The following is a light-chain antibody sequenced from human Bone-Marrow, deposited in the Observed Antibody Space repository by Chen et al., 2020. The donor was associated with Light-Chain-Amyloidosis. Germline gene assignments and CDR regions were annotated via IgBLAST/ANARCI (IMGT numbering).Light chain of an antibody. J-gene: IGLJ2*01. CDR1: DLHTKY. CDR3: QSADSSGTYEVI. V-gene: IGLV3-25*03. CDR2: RDT. Sequence: SYELTQPPPVSVSPGQTARITCYGDDLHTKYGYGYQQKPGQAPVLVIHRDTERPSGSSERLSGSSSGTTATLTISGVQAEDEADYHCQSADSSGTYEVIFGGGTKLTVL.